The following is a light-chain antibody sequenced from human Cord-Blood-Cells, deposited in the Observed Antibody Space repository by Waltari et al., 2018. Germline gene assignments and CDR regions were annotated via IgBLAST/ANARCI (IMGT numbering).Light chain of an antibody. CDR1: QSMSSW. Sequence: DIQMTQSPSTLSASVGDRVTITCRASQSMSSWFAWYLQKPGKAPKILIYDASSLERGVPSRFSGSGSGTEFTLTSSSLQPDDFATYYCQQYNSYWRFGQGTKVEI. J-gene: IGKJ1*01. CDR3: QQYNSYWR. CDR2: DAS. V-gene: IGKV1-5*01.